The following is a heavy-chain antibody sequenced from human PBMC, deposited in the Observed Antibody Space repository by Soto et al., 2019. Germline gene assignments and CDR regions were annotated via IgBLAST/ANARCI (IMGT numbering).Heavy chain of an antibody. V-gene: IGHV3-13*01. J-gene: IGHJ4*02. CDR3: ARAMEVDPIEY. D-gene: IGHD1-1*01. CDR1: GFIFSTYD. CDR2: IGVGGDT. Sequence: EVQLVESGGGLVQPGGSLRLSCAGSGFIFSTYDMSWVRQTAGKRLEWVSTIGVGGDTYYEDSVKGRFTIFRENAKNSLYLQMNSLRVGDTAIYYCARAMEVDPIEYWGQGTLVTVSS.